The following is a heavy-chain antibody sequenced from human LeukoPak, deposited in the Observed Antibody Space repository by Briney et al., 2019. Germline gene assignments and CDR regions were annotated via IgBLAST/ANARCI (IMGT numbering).Heavy chain of an antibody. CDR1: GGSFSGYY. CDR3: ARSRGTPDY. Sequence: PSETLSLTCAVYGGSFSGYYWSWVRQPPGKGLEWIGEINHSGSTNYNPSLKSRVTISVDTSKNQFSLKLSSVTAADTAVYYCARSRGTPDYWGQGTLVTVSS. J-gene: IGHJ4*02. V-gene: IGHV4-34*01. D-gene: IGHD2-15*01. CDR2: INHSGST.